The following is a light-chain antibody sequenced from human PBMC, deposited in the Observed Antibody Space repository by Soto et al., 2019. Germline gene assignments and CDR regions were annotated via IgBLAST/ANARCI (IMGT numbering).Light chain of an antibody. J-gene: IGKJ1*01. V-gene: IGKV3-20*01. CDR2: GAS. CDR3: QQYGSSLQT. CDR1: QSVSSSY. Sequence: EIVLTQSPGTLSLSPGERATLSCRASQSVSSSYLAWYQQKPGQAPRLLIYGASSRATGIPDRFSGSGSGTDFTLTISRVEPEDFAVYYCQQYGSSLQTFGQGTKVEIK.